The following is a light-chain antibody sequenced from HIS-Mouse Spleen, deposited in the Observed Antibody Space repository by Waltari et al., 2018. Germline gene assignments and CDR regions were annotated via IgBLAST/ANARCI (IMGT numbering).Light chain of an antibody. CDR2: DGS. Sequence: QSALTQPASVSGSPGQSITISCTGTSSDVGSYNLVSWYQQHPGKAPKLMIYDGSRRPSGVSNRFSGSKSGNTASRTISGLQAEDEADYYCCSYAGSSTVVFGGGTKLTVL. V-gene: IGLV2-23*01. CDR3: CSYAGSSTVV. CDR1: SSDVGSYNL. J-gene: IGLJ2*01.